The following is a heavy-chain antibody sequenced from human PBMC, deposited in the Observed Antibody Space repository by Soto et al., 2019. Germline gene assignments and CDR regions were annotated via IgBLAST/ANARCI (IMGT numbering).Heavy chain of an antibody. J-gene: IGHJ4*02. V-gene: IGHV1-69*13. CDR2: IISIFGTA. D-gene: IGHD3-22*01. CDR3: ANIIDSSGYYFDY. Sequence: GASVKVSCKASGGTFSSYAISWVRQAPGQGLEWMGGIISIFGTANYAQRFQGRVTITADESTSTAYMELSSLRSEDTAVYYCANIIDSSGYYFDYWGQGTLVTVSS. CDR1: GGTFSSYA.